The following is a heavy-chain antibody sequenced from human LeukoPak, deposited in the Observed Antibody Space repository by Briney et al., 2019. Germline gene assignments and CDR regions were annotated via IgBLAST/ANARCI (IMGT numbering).Heavy chain of an antibody. D-gene: IGHD3-16*01. Sequence: PGGSLRLSCAASGFTVSYNYMSWVRQAPGKGLEWVSVIFGGGSTYYADSVKGRLTISRDNSKNTLYLQMNSLRVEDTAVYYCASDVGDPQYWGQGTLVTVSS. CDR1: GFTVSYNY. V-gene: IGHV3-66*01. J-gene: IGHJ4*02. CDR3: ASDVGDPQY. CDR2: IFGGGST.